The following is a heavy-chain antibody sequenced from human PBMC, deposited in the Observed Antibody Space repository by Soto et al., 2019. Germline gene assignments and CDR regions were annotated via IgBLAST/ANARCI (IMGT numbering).Heavy chain of an antibody. CDR3: ARGGPELERYYYYGMDA. D-gene: IGHD1-1*01. CDR1: GFTFSSYW. V-gene: IGHV3-74*01. CDR2: INSDGSST. Sequence: PGGSLRLSCAASGFTFSSYWMHWVRQAPGKGLVWVSRINSDGSSTSYADSVKGRFTISRDNAKNTLYLQMNSLRAEDTAVYYCARGGPELERYYYYGMDAWGQGTTVTVSS. J-gene: IGHJ6*02.